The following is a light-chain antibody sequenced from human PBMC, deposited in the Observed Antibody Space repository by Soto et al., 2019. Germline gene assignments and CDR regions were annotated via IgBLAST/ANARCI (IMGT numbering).Light chain of an antibody. CDR3: QQYNNWPPMYT. CDR1: QSIGNW. CDR2: KAS. J-gene: IGKJ2*01. Sequence: DIRMTQSPSTLSASEGDRVTITCRASQSIGNWLAWYQQKTGKAPKLLIDKASILQSGVPARFSGSGSGTEFTLTISSLHPDDFAVYYCQQYNNWPPMYTFGQGTKLAIQ. V-gene: IGKV1-5*03.